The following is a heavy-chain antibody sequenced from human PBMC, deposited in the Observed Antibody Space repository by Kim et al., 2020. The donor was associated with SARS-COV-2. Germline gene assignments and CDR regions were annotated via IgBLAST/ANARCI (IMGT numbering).Heavy chain of an antibody. J-gene: IGHJ4*02. CDR2: GT. Sequence: GTNYAQKFQGRVTMTRDTSISTAYMELSRLRSDDTAVYYCARDQGSSGYWGQGTLVTVSS. V-gene: IGHV1-2*02. CDR3: ARDQGSSGY. D-gene: IGHD6-19*01.